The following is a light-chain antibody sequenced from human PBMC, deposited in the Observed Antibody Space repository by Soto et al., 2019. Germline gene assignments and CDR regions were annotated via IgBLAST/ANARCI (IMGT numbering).Light chain of an antibody. Sequence: QVTQFPSSLSASVGDRVTITCRPSQGIRNDLGWYQQKPGKAPKLLIYGASNLHTGVPSRFSGSGSGTDFTLTISSLQPEDGGTYSCLQAYSYPLIFGGGTKVEIK. CDR2: GAS. CDR1: QGIRND. J-gene: IGKJ4*01. V-gene: IGKV1-6*01. CDR3: LQAYSYPLI.